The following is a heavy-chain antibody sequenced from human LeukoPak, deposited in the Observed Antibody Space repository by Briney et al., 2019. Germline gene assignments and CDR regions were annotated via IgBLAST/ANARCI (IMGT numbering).Heavy chain of an antibody. CDR1: GGSISSSSYY. Sequence: SETLSLTCTVSGGSISSSSYYWGWIRQPPGKGLEWIGSIYYSQRTYYNPSLKSRVTISVDTSKNQFPLKLSSVTAADTAVYYCARLSRTFIDYWGQGTLVTVSS. V-gene: IGHV4-39*01. J-gene: IGHJ4*02. CDR2: IYYSQRT. CDR3: ARLSRTFIDY.